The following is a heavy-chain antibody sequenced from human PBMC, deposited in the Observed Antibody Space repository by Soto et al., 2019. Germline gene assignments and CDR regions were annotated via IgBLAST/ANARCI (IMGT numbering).Heavy chain of an antibody. Sequence: QVKLVQSGAEVRKPGASVKVSCEASGYPFIAFDINWVRQAAGQGLEWMGWMNPDSGDTAFARRFQDRITMTRTTSISMAYMELSRLTSDDTAVYYCVRQPGGVATPGDDYWGQGTLVSVSS. D-gene: IGHD2-15*01. V-gene: IGHV1-8*01. J-gene: IGHJ4*02. CDR1: GYPFIAFD. CDR2: MNPDSGDT. CDR3: VRQPGGVATPGDDY.